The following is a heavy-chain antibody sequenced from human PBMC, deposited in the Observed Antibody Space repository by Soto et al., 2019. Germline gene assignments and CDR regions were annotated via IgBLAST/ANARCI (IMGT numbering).Heavy chain of an antibody. J-gene: IGHJ5*02. CDR1: GGSISSGGYY. D-gene: IGHD2-15*01. Sequence: SETLSLTCTVSGGSISSGGYYWSWIRQHPGKGLEWIGYIYYSGSTYYNQSLKSRVTISVDTSKNQFSLKLSSVTAAVTAVYYCARVVDLFNWFDPWGQGTLVTVSS. V-gene: IGHV4-31*03. CDR2: IYYSGST. CDR3: ARVVDLFNWFDP.